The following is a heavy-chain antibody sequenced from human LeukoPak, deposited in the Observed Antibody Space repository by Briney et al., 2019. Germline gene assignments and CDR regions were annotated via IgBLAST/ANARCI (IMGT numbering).Heavy chain of an antibody. CDR3: AKVVGTGTTPTDY. J-gene: IGHJ4*02. D-gene: IGHD1-1*01. Sequence: GGTLRLSCAASGFTLSSYWMHWVRHAPGKGLVWVSRINSDGSSTSHADSVKGRFTISRDNSKNTLSVQMNSVRAGDTAVYYCAKVVGTGTTPTDYWGQGTLVSVSS. V-gene: IGHV3-74*01. CDR1: GFTLSSYW. CDR2: INSDGSST.